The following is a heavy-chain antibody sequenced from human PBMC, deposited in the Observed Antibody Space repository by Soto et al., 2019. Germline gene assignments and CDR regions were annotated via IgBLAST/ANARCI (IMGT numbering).Heavy chain of an antibody. CDR1: GYTFTSYD. D-gene: IGHD3-3*01. Sequence: GASVKVSCKASGYTFTSYDINWVRQATGQGLVWMGWMNPNSGNTGYAQKFQGRVTMTEDTSTDTAYKELSSLRSEDTAVYYCVADGAYDFWSGYRLINGYYWGQGTLVTVSS. J-gene: IGHJ4*02. CDR3: VADGAYDFWSGYRLINGYY. V-gene: IGHV1-8*01. CDR2: MNPNSGNT.